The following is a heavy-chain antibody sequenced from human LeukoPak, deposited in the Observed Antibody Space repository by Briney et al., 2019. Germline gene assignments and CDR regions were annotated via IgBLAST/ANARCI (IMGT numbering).Heavy chain of an antibody. V-gene: IGHV3-30*02. CDR2: IWFDGSNK. CDR1: GFTFSAYG. CDR3: AKECGGGCSDDY. D-gene: IGHD2-21*02. J-gene: IGHJ4*02. Sequence: GGSLRLSCAASGFTFSAYGMHWVRRAPGKGLEWVAFIWFDGSNKYYADSVKGRFTISRDNSKNTLYLQMNSLRLEDTAVFYCAKECGGGCSDDYWGQGTLVTVSS.